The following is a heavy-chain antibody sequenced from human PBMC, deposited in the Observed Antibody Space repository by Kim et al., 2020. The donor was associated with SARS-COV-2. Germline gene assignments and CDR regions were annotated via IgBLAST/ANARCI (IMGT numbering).Heavy chain of an antibody. CDR3: ARTDYGDVLPYYYYYMDV. D-gene: IGHD4-17*01. V-gene: IGHV4-59*08. J-gene: IGHJ6*03. CDR1: GASISRYY. Sequence: SETLSLTCTVSGASISRYYWSWIRQPPGKGLEWIGYIYYSGSTDYNPSLKSRVTISVDSSMNQFSLRLSSVTAADTAVYYCARTDYGDVLPYYYYYMDVWGQGTTVTVSS. CDR2: IYYSGST.